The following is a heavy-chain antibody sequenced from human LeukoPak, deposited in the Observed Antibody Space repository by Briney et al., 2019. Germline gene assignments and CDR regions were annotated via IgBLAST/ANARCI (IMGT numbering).Heavy chain of an antibody. Sequence: SETLSLTCTVSGVSISSYHWSWIRQPPVKGLGWIGYIYNSGSTNYNPSLKSRVTIVDTSKNQVSLKLSSVTAADTAVYYCARKDGDYWGQGILVTVSS. D-gene: IGHD2-15*01. CDR2: IYNSGST. CDR1: GVSISSYH. V-gene: IGHV4-59*01. CDR3: ARKDGDY. J-gene: IGHJ4*02.